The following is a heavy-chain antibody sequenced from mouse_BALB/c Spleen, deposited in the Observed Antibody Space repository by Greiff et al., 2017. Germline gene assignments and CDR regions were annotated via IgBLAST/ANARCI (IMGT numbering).Heavy chain of an antibody. CDR2: IDPANGNT. D-gene: IGHD4-1*01. J-gene: IGHJ3*01. Sequence: EVQLQESGAELVKPGASVKLSCTASGFNIKDTYMHWVKQRPEQGLEWIGRIDPANGNTKYDPKFQGKATITADTSSNTAYLQLSSLTSEDTAVYYCARLTGFAYWGQGTLVTVSA. CDR1: GFNIKDTY. V-gene: IGHV14-3*02. CDR3: ARLTGFAY.